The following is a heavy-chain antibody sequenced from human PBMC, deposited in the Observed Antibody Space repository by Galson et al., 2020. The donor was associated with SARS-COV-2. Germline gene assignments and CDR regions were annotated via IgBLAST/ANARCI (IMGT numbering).Heavy chain of an antibody. V-gene: IGHV4-31*03. CDR1: GGSISSGGYY. CDR2: IYYSGST. D-gene: IGHD3-22*01. CDR3: ARAAITMIVVVGAFDI. J-gene: IGHJ3*02. Sequence: SETLSLTCTVSGGSISSGGYYWSCIRQHTEKGLEWIGHIYYSGSTYYNPSLKSRVTISVDTSKNQFSLKLSSVTAADTAVYYCARAAITMIVVVGAFDIWGQGTMVTVSS.